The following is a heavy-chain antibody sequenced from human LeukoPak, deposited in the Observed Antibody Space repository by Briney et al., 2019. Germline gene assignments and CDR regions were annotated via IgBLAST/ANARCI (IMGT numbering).Heavy chain of an antibody. CDR1: GGSISSYY. Sequence: SETLSLTCTVSGGSISSYYWSWIRQPPGKGLEWIGYIYYSGSTNYNPSLKSRVTISVDTSKNQFSLKLSSVTAADTAVYYCARGLKSGSGWYYFDYWGQGTLVTVSS. CDR3: ARGLKSGSGWYYFDY. J-gene: IGHJ4*02. D-gene: IGHD6-19*01. V-gene: IGHV4-59*08. CDR2: IYYSGST.